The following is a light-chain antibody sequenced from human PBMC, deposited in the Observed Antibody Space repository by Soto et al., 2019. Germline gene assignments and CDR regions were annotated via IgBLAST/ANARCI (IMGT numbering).Light chain of an antibody. V-gene: IGKV1-5*01. Sequence: DIQMTQSPSTLSASVGDRVTITCRASQSIINWLAWYQQKPGKAPKLLIYGASSLESGVPSRFSGSGSGTEFTLTITNLQPDDFATYYCQQYDSFSGTFGQGTKV. CDR1: QSIINW. J-gene: IGKJ1*01. CDR3: QQYDSFSGT. CDR2: GAS.